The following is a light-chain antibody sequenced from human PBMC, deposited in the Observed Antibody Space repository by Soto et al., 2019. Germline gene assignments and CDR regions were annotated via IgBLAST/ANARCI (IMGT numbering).Light chain of an antibody. Sequence: DIVMTQSPDSLAVSLGERATINCKSSQSVLYSSNNKNYLAWYQQKPGQPPKLLIYWASTRESGVPDRFSGSGSGTDFTLTISSLRAEDVADYYCQQYYSIPFTFGPGTKVDIK. CDR1: QSVLYSSNNKNY. CDR2: WAS. V-gene: IGKV4-1*01. CDR3: QQYYSIPFT. J-gene: IGKJ3*01.